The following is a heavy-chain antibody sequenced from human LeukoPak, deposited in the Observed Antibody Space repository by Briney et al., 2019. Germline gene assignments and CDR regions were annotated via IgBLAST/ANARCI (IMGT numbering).Heavy chain of an antibody. J-gene: IGHJ4*02. D-gene: IGHD5-18*01. V-gene: IGHV3-48*03. Sequence: GGSLRLSCAASGFTFSSYEMNWVRQAPGKGLEWVSYISSSGDAIHYADSVKGRFTISRDNAKNSLYLQMNSLRAEDTAVYYCVRDGGTRLKYSYGYGDYWGQGTLVTVSS. CDR1: GFTFSSYE. CDR2: ISSSGDAI. CDR3: VRDGGTRLKYSYGYGDY.